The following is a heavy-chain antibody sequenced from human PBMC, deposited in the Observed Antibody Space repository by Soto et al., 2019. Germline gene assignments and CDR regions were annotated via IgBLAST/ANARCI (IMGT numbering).Heavy chain of an antibody. CDR3: AKDPTDPGIAVAGFDY. Sequence: PGGSLRLSCAASGFTFSSYAMHWVRQAPGKGLEWVAVISYDGSNKYYADSVKGRFTISRDNSKNTLYLQMNSLRAEDTAVYYCAKDPTDPGIAVAGFDYWGRGTLVTVSS. CDR2: ISYDGSNK. CDR1: GFTFSSYA. J-gene: IGHJ4*02. V-gene: IGHV3-30-3*01. D-gene: IGHD6-19*01.